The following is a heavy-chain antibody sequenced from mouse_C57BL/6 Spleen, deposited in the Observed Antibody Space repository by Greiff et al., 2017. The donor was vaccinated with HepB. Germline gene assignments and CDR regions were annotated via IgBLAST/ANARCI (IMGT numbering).Heavy chain of an antibody. CDR1: GYTFTSYW. D-gene: IGHD2-4*01. V-gene: IGHV1-55*01. J-gene: IGHJ2*01. Sequence: VQLQQSGAELVKPGASVKMSCKASGYTFTSYWITWVKQRPGQGLEWIGDIYPGSGSTNYNEKFKSKATLTVDTSSSTAYMQLSSLTSEDSAVYYCARACYYDYDTYYFDYWGQGTTLTVSS. CDR2: IYPGSGST. CDR3: ARACYYDYDTYYFDY.